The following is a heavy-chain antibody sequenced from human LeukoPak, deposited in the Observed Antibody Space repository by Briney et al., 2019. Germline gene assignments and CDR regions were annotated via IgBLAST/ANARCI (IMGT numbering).Heavy chain of an antibody. CDR3: ARAMEDIVVGHATRYVDY. D-gene: IGHD2-15*01. Sequence: PSETLSLTCTVSGGSISSRSNYWGWIRQPPGKGLEWIGSLYYSGSTYYNPSLKSRVTISVDTSKNQFSLKLSSVTAADTAVYYCARAMEDIVVGHATRYVDYWGQGTLVTVSS. CDR1: GGSISSRSNY. CDR2: LYYSGST. V-gene: IGHV4-39*07. J-gene: IGHJ4*02.